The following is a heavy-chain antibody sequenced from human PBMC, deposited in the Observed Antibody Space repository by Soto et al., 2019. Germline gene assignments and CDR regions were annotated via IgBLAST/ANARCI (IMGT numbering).Heavy chain of an antibody. D-gene: IGHD2-15*01. V-gene: IGHV3-33*01. CDR3: ARDSYCSGGSCYGMDV. Sequence: PGGSLRLSCAASGFTFSSYGMHWVRQAPGKGLEWVAVIWYDGSNKYYADSVKGRFTISRDNSKNTLYLQMNSLRAEDTAVYYCARDSYCSGGSCYGMDVWGQGTTVTVSS. CDR1: GFTFSSYG. CDR2: IWYDGSNK. J-gene: IGHJ6*02.